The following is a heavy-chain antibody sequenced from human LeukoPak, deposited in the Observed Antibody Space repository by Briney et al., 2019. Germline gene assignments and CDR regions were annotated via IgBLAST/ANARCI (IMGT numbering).Heavy chain of an antibody. CDR1: GYTFTGYY. D-gene: IGHD6-13*01. CDR3: ARGASSSLNYYYYYMDV. J-gene: IGHJ6*03. Sequence: ASVKVSCKASGYTFTGYYMHWVRQAPGQGLEWMGWINPNSGGTNYAQKFQGRVTMTRDTSISTAYMELSGLRSDDTAVYYCARGASSSLNYYYYYMDVWGKGTTVTVSS. CDR2: INPNSGGT. V-gene: IGHV1-2*02.